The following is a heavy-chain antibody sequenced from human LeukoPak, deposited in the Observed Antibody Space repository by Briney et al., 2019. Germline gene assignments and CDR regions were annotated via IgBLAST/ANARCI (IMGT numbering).Heavy chain of an antibody. V-gene: IGHV3-13*01. J-gene: IGHJ6*02. Sequence: PGGSLRLSCAASGFTFSNYDMHWVRQVIGKGLEWVSATGTAGDTYYPGSVKGRFTISRENAKNSLYLQVNSLRAGDTAVYYCARIRGDRHYGMDVWGQGTTVTVSS. D-gene: IGHD4-17*01. CDR1: GFTFSNYD. CDR2: TGTAGDT. CDR3: ARIRGDRHYGMDV.